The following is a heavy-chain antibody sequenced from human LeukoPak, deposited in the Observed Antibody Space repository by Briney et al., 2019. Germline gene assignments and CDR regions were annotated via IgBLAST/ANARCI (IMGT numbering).Heavy chain of an antibody. CDR2: IGTSGVST. J-gene: IGHJ4*02. CDR1: GFTISTYA. Sequence: GGSLRLSCSASGFTISTYALHWVRQAPGKGLEYVSAIGTSGVSTYYADSVEGRFTISRDNTKNTLYLQMSGLRPDDAGCYYCGKWVQVVYCPSFDFWGQGALVTVSS. CDR3: GKWVQVVYCPSFDF. D-gene: IGHD2-2*01. V-gene: IGHV3-64D*06.